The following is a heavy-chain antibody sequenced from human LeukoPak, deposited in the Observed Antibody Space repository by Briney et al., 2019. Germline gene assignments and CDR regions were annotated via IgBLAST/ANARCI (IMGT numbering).Heavy chain of an antibody. D-gene: IGHD7-27*01. J-gene: IGHJ4*02. CDR2: IWYDGSKK. V-gene: IGHV3-33*01. Sequence: GRSLRLSCAASGFTFSSFGMHWVRQAPGKGLEWVAIIWYDGSKKYYAESVKSRFTISRDDSKNTLYLQTNGLRVEDTGLYYCARGQGQTGNFDYWGQGTLVTVSS. CDR3: ARGQGQTGNFDY. CDR1: GFTFSSFG.